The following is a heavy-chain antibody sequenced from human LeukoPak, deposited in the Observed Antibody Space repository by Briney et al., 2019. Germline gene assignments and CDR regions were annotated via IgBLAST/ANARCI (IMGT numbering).Heavy chain of an antibody. V-gene: IGHV4-30-4*08. Sequence: SETLSLTCTVSGGSISSGDYYWSWLRQPPGKGLEWIGYIYYSGSTYYNPSLKSRVTISVDTSKNQFSLKLSSVTAADTAVYYCARVGLGYGYFDYWGQGTLVTVSS. CDR1: GGSISSGDYY. J-gene: IGHJ4*02. CDR3: ARVGLGYGYFDY. CDR2: IYYSGST. D-gene: IGHD5-18*01.